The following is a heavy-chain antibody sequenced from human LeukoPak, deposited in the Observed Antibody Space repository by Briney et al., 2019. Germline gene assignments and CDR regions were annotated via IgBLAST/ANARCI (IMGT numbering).Heavy chain of an antibody. Sequence: KPSETLSLTCTVSGGSISSSHYYWGWIRQPPGKGLEWIGSINYSGTTYYSPSLKSRVTMSVDTSKNQFSLKLTSVTAADTAVYSCARQHLGSGCIDYWGQGTLVTVSS. CDR1: GGSISSSHYY. D-gene: IGHD6-19*01. J-gene: IGHJ4*02. V-gene: IGHV4-39*01. CDR2: INYSGTT. CDR3: ARQHLGSGCIDY.